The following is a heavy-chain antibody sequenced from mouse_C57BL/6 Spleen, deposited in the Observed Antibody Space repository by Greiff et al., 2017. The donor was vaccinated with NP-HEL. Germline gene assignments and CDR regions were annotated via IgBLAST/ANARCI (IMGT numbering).Heavy chain of an antibody. J-gene: IGHJ4*01. V-gene: IGHV5-6*01. D-gene: IGHD4-1*01. Sequence: EVMLVESGGDLVKPGGSLKLSCAASGFTFSSYGMSWVRQTPDKRLEWVATISSGGSYTYYPDSVKGRFTISRDNAKNTLYLQMSSLKSEDTAMYYCARLELGGAMDYWGQGTSVTVSS. CDR3: ARLELGGAMDY. CDR1: GFTFSSYG. CDR2: ISSGGSYT.